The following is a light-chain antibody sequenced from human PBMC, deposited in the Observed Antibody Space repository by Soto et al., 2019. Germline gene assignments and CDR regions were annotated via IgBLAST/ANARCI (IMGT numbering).Light chain of an antibody. Sequence: AIQLTQSPSSLSASVGDRVTITCRASQGIGSALAWYQQKPGKAPKLLIYDASSLESGVPSRFSGSGSGTDFTLTISSLEPEDAAVYYCQQRNVWPPVTFGQGTRLEIK. CDR2: DAS. J-gene: IGKJ5*01. V-gene: IGKV1-13*02. CDR1: QGIGSA. CDR3: QQRNVWPPVT.